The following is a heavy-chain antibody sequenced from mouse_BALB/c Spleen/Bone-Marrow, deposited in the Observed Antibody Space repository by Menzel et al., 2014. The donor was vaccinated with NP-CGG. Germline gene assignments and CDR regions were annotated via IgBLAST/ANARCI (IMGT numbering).Heavy chain of an antibody. J-gene: IGHJ4*01. Sequence: EVQLQESGPGLVKPSQSLSLTCSVTGYSITSGYYWNWIRQFPGNTLEWMGYISYDGSNNYNPSLKNRISITRDTSKNQFFLKLNSVTTEDTATYYCAREGEDYYAMDYWGQGTSVTVSS. V-gene: IGHV3-6*02. CDR3: AREGEDYYAMDY. CDR2: ISYDGSN. CDR1: GYSITSGYY.